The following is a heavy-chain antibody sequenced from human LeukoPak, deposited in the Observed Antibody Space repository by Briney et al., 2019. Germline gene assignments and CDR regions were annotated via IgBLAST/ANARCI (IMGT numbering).Heavy chain of an antibody. D-gene: IGHD3-16*01. CDR1: GFTFSGYE. Sequence: GGSLRLSCAASGFTFSGYEMNWVRQAPGKGLEWISYINSGCTTYYADSVRGRFTISRDDAKNSLYLQMNSLRAEDTAVYYCARDWGYIAYWGQGTLVTVSS. V-gene: IGHV3-48*03. CDR3: ARDWGYIAY. J-gene: IGHJ4*02. CDR2: INSGCTT.